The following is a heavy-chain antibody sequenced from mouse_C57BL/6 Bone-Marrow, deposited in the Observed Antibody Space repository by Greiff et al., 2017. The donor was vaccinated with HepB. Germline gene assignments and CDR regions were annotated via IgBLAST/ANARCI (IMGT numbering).Heavy chain of an antibody. J-gene: IGHJ1*03. V-gene: IGHV1-26*01. Sequence: EVKLVESGPELVKPGASVKISCKASGYTFTDYYMNWVKQRHGKSLEWIGDINPNNGGTSYNQKFKGKATLTVDKSSSTAYMELLSLTSEDSAVYYCARYYYNWYFDVWGTATTVTVSS. CDR2: INPNNGGT. CDR3: ARYYYNWYFDV. D-gene: IGHD1-1*02. CDR1: GYTFTDYY.